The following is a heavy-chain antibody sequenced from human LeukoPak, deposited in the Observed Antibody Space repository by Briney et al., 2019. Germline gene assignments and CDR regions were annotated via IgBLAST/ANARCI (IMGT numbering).Heavy chain of an antibody. J-gene: IGHJ4*02. Sequence: PSETLSLTCTVSGGSISSGDYYWSWIRQPPGKGLEWIGEINHSGSTNYNPSLKSRVTISVDTSKNQFSLKLSSVTAADTAVYYCARERRTHYDFWSGYKYYFDYWGQGTLVTVSS. V-gene: IGHV4-39*07. D-gene: IGHD3-3*01. CDR1: GGSISSGDYY. CDR3: ARERRTHYDFWSGYKYYFDY. CDR2: INHSGST.